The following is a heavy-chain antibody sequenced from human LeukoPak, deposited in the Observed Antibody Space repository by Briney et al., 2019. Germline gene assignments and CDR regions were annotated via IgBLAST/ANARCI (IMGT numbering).Heavy chain of an antibody. Sequence: SETLSLTCTVSGGSISSYYWSWIRQPPGKGLEWIGYIYYSGSTNYKPSLKSRVTISVDTSKNQFSLKLNSVTAADTAVYFCARGPYSYDSSGAFDIWGQGTMVTVSS. CDR1: GGSISSYY. D-gene: IGHD3-22*01. V-gene: IGHV4-59*08. CDR3: ARGPYSYDSSGAFDI. J-gene: IGHJ3*02. CDR2: IYYSGST.